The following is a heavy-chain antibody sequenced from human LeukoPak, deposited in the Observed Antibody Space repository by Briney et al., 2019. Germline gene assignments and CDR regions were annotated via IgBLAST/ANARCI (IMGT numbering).Heavy chain of an antibody. J-gene: IGHJ4*02. V-gene: IGHV4-30-4*01. CDR3: ARGHLYYNDSSGTGRFDY. Sequence: SETLSLTCTVSGGSISSGDYYWSWIRQPPGKGLEWIGYIYYSGSTYYNPSLKSRVTISVDTSKNQFSLKLSSVTAADTAVYYCARGHLYYNDSSGTGRFDYWGQGTLVTVSS. CDR1: GGSISSGDYY. D-gene: IGHD3-22*01. CDR2: IYYSGST.